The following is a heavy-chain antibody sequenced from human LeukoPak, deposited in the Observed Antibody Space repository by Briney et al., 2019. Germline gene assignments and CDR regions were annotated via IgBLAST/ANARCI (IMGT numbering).Heavy chain of an antibody. J-gene: IGHJ4*02. CDR2: INTDGSST. D-gene: IGHD3-16*02. CDR1: GFTFSDYW. Sequence: GGSLRLSCAASGFTFSDYWIHWVRQAPGKGLVWVSRINTDGSSTSYADSVKGRFTISRDNAKNTLYLQMNSLRVEDTAVYYCTRGYPIFDYWGQGTLVTVSS. CDR3: TRGYPIFDY. V-gene: IGHV3-74*01.